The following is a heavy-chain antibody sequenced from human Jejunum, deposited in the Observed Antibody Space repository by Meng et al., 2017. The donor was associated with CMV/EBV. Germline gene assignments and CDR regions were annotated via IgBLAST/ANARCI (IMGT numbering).Heavy chain of an antibody. CDR3: VRQDSRSWDFDH. V-gene: IGHV1-2*04. Sequence: KASGYTFIGYYIHWVRQAPGQGLEWMGWINSDSGDTNYAQKFQAWVTTTRDTSITTAYMELRRLGYDDTAVYYCVRQDSRSWDFDHWGQGTLVTVSS. CDR2: INSDSGDT. D-gene: IGHD6-6*01. J-gene: IGHJ4*02. CDR1: GYTFIGYY.